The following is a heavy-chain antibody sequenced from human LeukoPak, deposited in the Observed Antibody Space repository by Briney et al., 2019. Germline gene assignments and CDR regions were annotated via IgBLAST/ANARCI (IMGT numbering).Heavy chain of an antibody. CDR2: IDGGGGTT. V-gene: IGHV3-23*01. D-gene: IGHD3-22*01. Sequence: GGSLRLSCAASAFTFSNYAMSWVRQAPGKGLEWVSAIDGGGGTTYYADSVKGRYTISRDNSRNTLYLQVNSLRAEDTALYYCARPANSASGGYFLPYYFDYWGQGTLVAVSS. J-gene: IGHJ4*02. CDR1: AFTFSNYA. CDR3: ARPANSASGGYFLPYYFDY.